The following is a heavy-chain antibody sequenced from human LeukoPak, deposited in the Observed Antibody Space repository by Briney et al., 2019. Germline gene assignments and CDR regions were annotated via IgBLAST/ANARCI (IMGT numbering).Heavy chain of an antibody. D-gene: IGHD6-19*01. Sequence: GALRLSCAASGFTFSSYEMNWVRQAPGKGLEWVSYVSSSGSTIYYTDSVKGRFTISRDNAKNSLYLQMNSLRAEDTAVYYCARDSSGFPGLYYYYMDVWGKGTTVTISS. J-gene: IGHJ6*03. CDR1: GFTFSSYE. V-gene: IGHV3-48*03. CDR2: VSSSGSTI. CDR3: ARDSSGFPGLYYYYMDV.